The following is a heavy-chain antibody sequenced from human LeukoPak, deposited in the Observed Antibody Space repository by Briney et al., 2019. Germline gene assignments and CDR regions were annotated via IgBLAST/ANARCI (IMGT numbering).Heavy chain of an antibody. Sequence: SETLSLTCSVSGGPISSSSYYWGWVRQPPGKGLEWIGSIYYSGSTYYNPALKSRVTISVDTSQNQFSLKLSSVTAADTAVYYCARSPGPMDYYYGTEVWGQGTTVTVSS. CDR2: IYYSGST. V-gene: IGHV4-39*07. CDR3: ARSPGPMDYYYGTEV. J-gene: IGHJ6*02. D-gene: IGHD5-24*01. CDR1: GGPISSSSYY.